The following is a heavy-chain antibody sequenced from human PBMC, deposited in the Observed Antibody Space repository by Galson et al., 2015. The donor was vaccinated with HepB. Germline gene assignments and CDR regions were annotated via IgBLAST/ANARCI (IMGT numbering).Heavy chain of an antibody. CDR2: IIPIFGTA. V-gene: IGHV1-69*13. J-gene: IGHJ4*02. CDR3: AREAPFPWELPRTYYLDY. CDR1: GGTFSSYA. Sequence: SVKVSCKASGGTFSSYAISWVRQAPGQGLEWMGGIIPIFGTANYAQKFQGRVTITADESTSTAYMELSSLRSEDTAVYYCAREAPFPWELPRTYYLDYWGQGTLVTVSS. D-gene: IGHD1-26*01.